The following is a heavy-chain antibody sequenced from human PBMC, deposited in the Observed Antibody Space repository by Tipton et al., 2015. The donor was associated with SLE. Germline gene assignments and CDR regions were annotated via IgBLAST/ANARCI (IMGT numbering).Heavy chain of an antibody. V-gene: IGHV3-30-3*01. Sequence: SLRLSCAASGFTFSSYAMHWVRQAPGKGLEWVAVISYDGSNKYYADSVKGRFTISRDNSKNTLYLQMNSLRAEDTAVYYCARDFPSAVAGIGYWGQGTLVTVSS. CDR2: ISYDGSNK. CDR1: GFTFSSYA. J-gene: IGHJ4*02. CDR3: ARDFPSAVAGIGY. D-gene: IGHD6-19*01.